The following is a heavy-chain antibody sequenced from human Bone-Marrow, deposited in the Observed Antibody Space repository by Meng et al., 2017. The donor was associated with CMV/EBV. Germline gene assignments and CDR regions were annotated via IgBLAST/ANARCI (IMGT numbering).Heavy chain of an antibody. J-gene: IGHJ4*02. CDR3: ARDRANDY. D-gene: IGHD5-24*01. CDR2: IYSGGST. V-gene: IGHV3-53*01. Sequence: GGSLRLSCAASGFTVSSNYMSWVRQAPGKGLEWVSVIYSGGSTYYADSVKGRFTIPRDNSKNTPYLQMNSLRAEDPAVYYCARDRANDYWGQGTLVTVSS. CDR1: GFTVSSNY.